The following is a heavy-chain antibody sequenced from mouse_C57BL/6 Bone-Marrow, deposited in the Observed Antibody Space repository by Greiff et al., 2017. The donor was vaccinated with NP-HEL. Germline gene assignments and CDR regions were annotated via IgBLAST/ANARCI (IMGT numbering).Heavy chain of an antibody. J-gene: IGHJ4*01. V-gene: IGHV5-6*01. CDR1: GFTFSSYG. D-gene: IGHD1-1*02. Sequence: VQLKESGGDLVKPGGSLKLSCAASGFTFSSYGMSWVRQTPDKRLEWVATISSGGSYTYYLDSVKGRFTISRDNAKNTLYLQMSSLKSEDTAMYYCARHRGVDAMDYWGQGTSVTVSS. CDR2: ISSGGSYT. CDR3: ARHRGVDAMDY.